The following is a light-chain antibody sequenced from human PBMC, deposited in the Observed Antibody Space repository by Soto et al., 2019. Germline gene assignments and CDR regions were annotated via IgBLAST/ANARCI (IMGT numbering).Light chain of an antibody. Sequence: TVVTQEPSLTVSPGGTVTLTCASSTGAVTSGDYPNWFQQKPGQAPRTLIYNTNNKQSWTPARFSGSLLGGKAALTLSGVQPEDEAEYYCLLYYGGAWVFGGGTKLTVL. CDR2: NTN. V-gene: IGLV7-43*01. CDR1: TGAVTSGDY. J-gene: IGLJ3*02. CDR3: LLYYGGAWV.